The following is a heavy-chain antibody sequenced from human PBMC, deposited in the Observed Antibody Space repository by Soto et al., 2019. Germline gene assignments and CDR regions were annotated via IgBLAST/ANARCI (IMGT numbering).Heavy chain of an antibody. CDR2: IIPIFGTA. CDR1: GGTFSSYA. D-gene: IGHD6-13*01. V-gene: IGHV1-69*06. Sequence: QVQLVQSGAEVKKPGSSVKVSCKASGGTFSSYAISWVRQAPGQGLEWMGGIIPIFGTANYAQKFQGRVTITADKSTSTAYMELSSLRSEDTAVYYCARDKKRAAAGTSYYYYGMDVWGQGTTVTASS. CDR3: ARDKKRAAAGTSYYYYGMDV. J-gene: IGHJ6*02.